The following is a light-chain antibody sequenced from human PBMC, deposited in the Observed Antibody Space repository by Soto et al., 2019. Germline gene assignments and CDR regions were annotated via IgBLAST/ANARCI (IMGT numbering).Light chain of an antibody. CDR3: QQYGSSLIT. Sequence: EIVLTQSPGTLCLSPGEGATLSCRTSQSVRSSHLAWYQQKPGQAPRLLIYGASSRATGIPDRFSGSGSGTDFTLTISRLEPEDFAVYYCQQYGSSLITFGQGTRLEIK. J-gene: IGKJ5*01. CDR1: QSVRSSH. V-gene: IGKV3-20*01. CDR2: GAS.